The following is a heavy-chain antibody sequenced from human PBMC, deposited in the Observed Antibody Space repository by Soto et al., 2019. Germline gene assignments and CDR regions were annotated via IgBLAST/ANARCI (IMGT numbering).Heavy chain of an antibody. CDR2: ISAYNGNT. V-gene: IGHV1-18*01. CDR3: ATDPPKDVWLQDFDY. D-gene: IGHD3-22*01. CDR1: GYTFTSYG. Sequence: ASVKVSCKASGYTFTSYGISWVRQAPGQGLEWMGWISAYNGNTNYAQKLQGRVTMTTDTSTSTAYMELSSLRSEDTAVYYCATDPPKDVWLQDFDYWGQGTLVTVSS. J-gene: IGHJ4*02.